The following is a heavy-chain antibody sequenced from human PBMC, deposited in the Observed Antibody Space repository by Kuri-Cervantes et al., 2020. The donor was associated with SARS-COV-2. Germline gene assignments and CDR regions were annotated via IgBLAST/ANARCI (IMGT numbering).Heavy chain of an antibody. CDR2: INHSGST. Sequence: SQTLSLTCAVYGGSFSGYYWSWIRQPPGKGLEWIGEINHSGSTNYNPSLKSRVTISVDTSKNQFSLKLSSVTDADTAVYYCARGRSPGYWGQGTLVTVSS. J-gene: IGHJ4*02. CDR1: GGSFSGYY. CDR3: ARGRSPGY. V-gene: IGHV4-34*01.